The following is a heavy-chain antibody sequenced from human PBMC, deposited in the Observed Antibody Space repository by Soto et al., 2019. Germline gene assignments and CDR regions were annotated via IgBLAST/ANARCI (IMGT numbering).Heavy chain of an antibody. J-gene: IGHJ4*02. CDR2: ISYDGSNK. D-gene: IGHD5-18*01. V-gene: IGHV3-30-3*01. CDR3: ARGSVTPSPLGY. CDR1: GFTFSSYA. Sequence: AVGSLRLSCAASGFTFSSYAMHWVRQAPGKGLEWVAVISYDGSNKYYADSVKGRFTISRDNSKNTLYLQMNSLRAEDTAVYYCARGSVTPSPLGYWGQGTLVTVSS.